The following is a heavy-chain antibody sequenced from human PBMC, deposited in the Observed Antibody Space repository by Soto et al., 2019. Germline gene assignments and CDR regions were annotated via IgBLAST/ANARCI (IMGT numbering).Heavy chain of an antibody. CDR1: GFTFSGSA. V-gene: IGHV3-73*02. J-gene: IGHJ4*02. D-gene: IGHD1-26*01. CDR3: SRLVGATSSFDY. Sequence: EVQLVESGGGLVQPGGFLKLSCEASGFTFSGSAMHWVRQASGKGLEWVGRIRSKANSYATAYAASVKGRFTISRDDSKNTAYLQMNSLKTEDTAVYYCSRLVGATSSFDYWGQGTLVTVSS. CDR2: IRSKANSYAT.